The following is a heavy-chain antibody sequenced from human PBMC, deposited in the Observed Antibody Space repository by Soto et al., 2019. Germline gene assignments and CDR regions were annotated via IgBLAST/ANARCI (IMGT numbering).Heavy chain of an antibody. D-gene: IGHD3-22*01. V-gene: IGHV4-31*03. J-gene: IGHJ4*02. CDR1: GGSISSGGYY. CDR2: IYYSGST. CDR3: ARGNYYDSSGYYYVEQLTSYYFDY. Sequence: SATLSLTCTVSGGSISSGGYYWSWIRQHPGKGLEWIGYIYYSGSTYYNPSLKSRVTISVDTSKNQFSLKLSSVTAADTAVYYCARGNYYDSSGYYYVEQLTSYYFDYWGQGTLVTVSS.